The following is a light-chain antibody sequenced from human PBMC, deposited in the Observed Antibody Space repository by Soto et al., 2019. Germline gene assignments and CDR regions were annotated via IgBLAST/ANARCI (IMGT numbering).Light chain of an antibody. CDR2: AAS. V-gene: IGKV3-11*01. Sequence: EIVLTQSPATLSLSPGERATLSCRASQSVSNYLAWYQQKPGQAPRLLIYAASNRATGIPARFSGSGSRTDFSLTISSLEPEDFAVYYCQQRSNWPRLTFGGGTKVEIK. CDR3: QQRSNWPRLT. J-gene: IGKJ4*01. CDR1: QSVSNY.